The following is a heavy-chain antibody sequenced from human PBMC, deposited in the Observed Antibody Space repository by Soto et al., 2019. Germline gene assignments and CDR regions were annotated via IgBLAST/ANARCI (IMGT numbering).Heavy chain of an antibody. D-gene: IGHD3-10*01. CDR3: AAGDYASGSRDY. V-gene: IGHV3-66*01. Sequence: EVQLVESGGGLVQPGGSLRLSCAASGLTVSSTYMSWVRQAPGRGLEWVSFIYSIGSSDYADSVKGRFTISGDNSRNTLYLEMNSLRAEDTAVYYCAAGDYASGSRDYWGQGTLVTVSS. J-gene: IGHJ4*02. CDR2: IYSIGSS. CDR1: GLTVSSTY.